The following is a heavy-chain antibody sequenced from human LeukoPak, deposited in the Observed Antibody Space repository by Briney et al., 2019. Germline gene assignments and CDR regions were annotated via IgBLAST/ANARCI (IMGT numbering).Heavy chain of an antibody. D-gene: IGHD3-22*01. CDR3: ARGRYYDSSGYTKDAFDV. Sequence: PGGSLRLSCAASGFTFSSYAMSWVRQAPGMGLAWVSAISGSGGSTYYADSVKGRFTISRDTSKNTLYLQMNSLRAEDTAVYYCARGRYYDSSGYTKDAFDVWGQGTMVTVSS. J-gene: IGHJ3*01. CDR2: ISGSGGST. CDR1: GFTFSSYA. V-gene: IGHV3-23*01.